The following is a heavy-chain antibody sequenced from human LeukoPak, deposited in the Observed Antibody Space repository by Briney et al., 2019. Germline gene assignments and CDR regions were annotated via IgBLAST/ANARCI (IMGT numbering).Heavy chain of an antibody. V-gene: IGHV4-4*07. CDR1: GGSISSYY. D-gene: IGHD2-15*01. CDR3: ARELGYCSGGSCYSNYYYYYYMDV. Sequence: SETLSLTCTVSGGSISSYYWSWIRQPAGKGLEWIGRIYTSGSTNYNPSLKSRVTMSVDTSKNQFSLKLSSVTAADTAVYYCARELGYCSGGSCYSNYYYYYYMDVWGKGTTVTVSS. CDR2: IYTSGST. J-gene: IGHJ6*03.